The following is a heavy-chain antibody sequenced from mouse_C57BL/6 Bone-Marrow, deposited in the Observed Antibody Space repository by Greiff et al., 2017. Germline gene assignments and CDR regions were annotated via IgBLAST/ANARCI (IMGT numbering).Heavy chain of an antibody. CDR2: ISSGSSTI. CDR3: ARNTTEGFDY. CDR1: GFTFSDYG. V-gene: IGHV5-17*01. J-gene: IGHJ2*01. D-gene: IGHD1-1*01. Sequence: EVKLMESGGGLVKPGGSLKLSCAASGFTFSDYGMHWVRQAPEKGLEWVAYISSGSSTIYYADTVKGRFTISRDNAKNTLFLQMTSLRSEDTAMYYCARNTTEGFDYWGQGTTLTVSS.